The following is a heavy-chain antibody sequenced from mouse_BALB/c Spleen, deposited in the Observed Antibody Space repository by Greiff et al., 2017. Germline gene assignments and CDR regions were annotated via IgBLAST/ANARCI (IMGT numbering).Heavy chain of an antibody. Sequence: EVKLVESGGGLVKLGGSLKLSCAASGFTFSSYYMSWVRQTPEKRLELVAAINSNGGSTYYPDTVKGRFTISRDNAKNTLYLQMSSLKSEDTALYYCASDYYGSSYGFFAYWGQGTLVTVSA. V-gene: IGHV5-6-2*01. D-gene: IGHD1-1*01. CDR1: GFTFSSYY. CDR3: ASDYYGSSYGFFAY. J-gene: IGHJ3*01. CDR2: INSNGGST.